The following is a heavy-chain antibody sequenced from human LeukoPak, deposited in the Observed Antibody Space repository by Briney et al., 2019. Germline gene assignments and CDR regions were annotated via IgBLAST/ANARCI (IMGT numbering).Heavy chain of an antibody. CDR1: GGSTSSGNYY. Sequence: PSETLSLTCTVSGGSTSSGNYYWGWIRQPPGKGLEWIGGISSSGNTYYNPSLKSRITISIDTSKNHFSLKLSSVTAADTAVYYCARLGAGPTYYDFWSGYSSSYFDYWGPGTLVTVSS. CDR2: ISSSGNT. V-gene: IGHV4-39*02. CDR3: ARLGAGPTYYDFWSGYSSSYFDY. D-gene: IGHD3-3*01. J-gene: IGHJ4*02.